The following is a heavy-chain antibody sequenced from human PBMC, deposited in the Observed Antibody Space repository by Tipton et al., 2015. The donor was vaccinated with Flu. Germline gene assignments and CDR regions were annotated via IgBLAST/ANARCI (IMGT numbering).Heavy chain of an antibody. CDR1: GGSISSYY. J-gene: IGHJ6*02. D-gene: IGHD3-16*01. CDR3: ARVPRGDGFIGYYYGLDV. Sequence: LRLSCTVSGGSISSYYWSWIRQPPGKGLEWIGDIHYSVSTNYNPSLKSRVTVSLDTSKNQFSLKLSSVTAADTGVYYCARVPRGDGFIGYYYGLDVWGQGTTVTVSS. V-gene: IGHV4-59*01. CDR2: IHYSVST.